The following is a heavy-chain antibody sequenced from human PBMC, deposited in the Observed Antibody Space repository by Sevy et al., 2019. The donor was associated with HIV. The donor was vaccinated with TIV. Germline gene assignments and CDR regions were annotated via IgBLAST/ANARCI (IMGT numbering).Heavy chain of an antibody. CDR1: GFTFSSYA. Sequence: GGSLRLSCAASGFTFSSYAMSWVRQAPGKGLEWVSAISGSGGSTYYAGSVKGRFTISRDNSKNTLYLQMNSLRAEDTAVYYCAKVTIVVVINPYFDYWGQGTLVTVSS. CDR3: AKVTIVVVINPYFDY. V-gene: IGHV3-23*01. J-gene: IGHJ4*02. D-gene: IGHD3-22*01. CDR2: ISGSGGST.